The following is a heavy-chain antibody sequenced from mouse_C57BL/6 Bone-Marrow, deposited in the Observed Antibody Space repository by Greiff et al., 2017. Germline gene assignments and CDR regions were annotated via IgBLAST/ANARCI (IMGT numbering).Heavy chain of an antibody. V-gene: IGHV1-81*01. D-gene: IGHD1-1*01. CDR1: GYTFTSYG. CDR3: AVTVVAFDY. J-gene: IGHJ2*01. CDR2: IYPRSCNT. Sequence: VQLQQSGAELARPGASVKLSCKASGYTFTSYGISWVKQRTGQGLEWIGEIYPRSCNTYYNEKFKGKDTLTADKSSSTAYMELRSLTSADAAVYFCAVTVVAFDYWGQGTTLTVSS.